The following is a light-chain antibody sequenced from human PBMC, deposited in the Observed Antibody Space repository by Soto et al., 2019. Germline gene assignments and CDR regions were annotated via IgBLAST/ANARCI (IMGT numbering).Light chain of an antibody. J-gene: IGKJ5*01. Sequence: EIVMTQSPATLSVSPGERATLSCRASQSVGSSLAWYQRKPGQAPRLFIYAASSGATGIPDRFRGSGSGTDFTLTINRLEPEDFVVYYCQYYGNSRITFGQGTRLEIK. V-gene: IGKV3-20*01. CDR3: QYYGNSRIT. CDR2: AAS. CDR1: QSVGSS.